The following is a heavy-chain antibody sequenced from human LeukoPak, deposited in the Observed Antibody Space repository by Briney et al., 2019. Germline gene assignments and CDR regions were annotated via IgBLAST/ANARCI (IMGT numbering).Heavy chain of an antibody. J-gene: IGHJ5*02. CDR2: IIPNYGAT. Sequence: ASVKLSCKASGGTFSSCTINWGRQAPGQGLEWMGKIIPNYGATNYAQKFLGRVTIFAVKSTSTAYMELSSLKSEDTAVYYCARDQGGDYVQYNWFDPWGQGTLVTVSS. CDR1: GGTFSSCT. D-gene: IGHD4-17*01. CDR3: ARDQGGDYVQYNWFDP. V-gene: IGHV1-69*08.